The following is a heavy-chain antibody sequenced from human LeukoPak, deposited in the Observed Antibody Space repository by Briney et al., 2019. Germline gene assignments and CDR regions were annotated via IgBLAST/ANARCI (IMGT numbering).Heavy chain of an antibody. CDR2: IYATGST. Sequence: SETLSLTCTVSGGSISSSSYYWGWIRQPPGRGLEWIGYIYATGSTDYNPSLKSRVTISVDTSKNQFSLELRSVTAADTAVYYCAKRKGLDPWGQGTLVTVSS. CDR3: AKRKGLDP. CDR1: GGSISSSSYY. D-gene: IGHD1-1*01. J-gene: IGHJ5*02. V-gene: IGHV4-61*05.